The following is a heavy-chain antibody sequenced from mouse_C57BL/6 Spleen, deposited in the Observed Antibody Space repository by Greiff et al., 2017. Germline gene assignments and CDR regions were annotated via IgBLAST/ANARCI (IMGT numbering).Heavy chain of an antibody. V-gene: IGHV1-18*01. Sequence: VHVKQSGPELVKPGASVKIPCKASGYTFTDYNMDWVKQSHGKSLEWIGDINPNNGGTIYNQKFKGKATLTVDKSSSTAYMELRSLTSEDTAVYYCARSLLNYYAMDYWGQGTSVTVSS. CDR3: ARSLLNYYAMDY. CDR2: INPNNGGT. J-gene: IGHJ4*01. CDR1: GYTFTDYN.